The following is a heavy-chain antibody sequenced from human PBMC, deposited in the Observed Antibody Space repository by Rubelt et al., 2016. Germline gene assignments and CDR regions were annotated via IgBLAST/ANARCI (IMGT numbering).Heavy chain of an antibody. V-gene: IGHV4-31*03. CDR3: ARDWVGRDAVDI. D-gene: IGHD1-26*01. J-gene: IGHJ3*02. CDR2: IYYSGRT. CDR1: GGSISSGGYY. Sequence: QVQLQESGPGLVKPSQTLSLTCTVSGGSISSGGYYWSWIRQHPGKGLEWIGYIYYSGRTYYNPSLKGRVTISGDTSKNQFYLKLSSVTAADTAVYYWARDWVGRDAVDIWGQGTMVTVSS.